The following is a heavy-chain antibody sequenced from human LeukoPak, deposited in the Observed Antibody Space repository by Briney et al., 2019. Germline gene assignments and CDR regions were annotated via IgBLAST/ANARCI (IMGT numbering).Heavy chain of an antibody. D-gene: IGHD5-18*01. CDR1: GFTFSSYA. CDR3: ARAVDAAMVKFDY. V-gene: IGHV3-30-3*01. J-gene: IGHJ4*02. CDR2: ISYDGSNK. Sequence: PGRSLRLSCAASGFTFSSYAMHWVRQAPGKGLEWVAVISYDGSNKYYADSVKGRFTISRDNSKNTLYLQMNSLRAEDTAVYYCARAVDAAMVKFDYWGQGTLVTVSS.